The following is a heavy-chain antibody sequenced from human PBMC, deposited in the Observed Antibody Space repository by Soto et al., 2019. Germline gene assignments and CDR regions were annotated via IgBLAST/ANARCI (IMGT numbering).Heavy chain of an antibody. D-gene: IGHD3-10*01. J-gene: IGHJ4*02. Sequence: GGSLRLSCAASGFTFSSYAMSWVRQAPGKGLEWVSAISGSGGSTYYADSVKGRFTISRDNSKNTLYLQMNSLRAEDTAVYYCAKRSGVTMVRGVIDYWGQGTLVTVSS. V-gene: IGHV3-23*01. CDR1: GFTFSSYA. CDR3: AKRSGVTMVRGVIDY. CDR2: ISGSGGST.